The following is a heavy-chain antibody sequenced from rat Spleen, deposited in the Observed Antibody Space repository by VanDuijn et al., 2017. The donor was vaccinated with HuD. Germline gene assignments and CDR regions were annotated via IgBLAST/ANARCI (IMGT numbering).Heavy chain of an antibody. CDR3: ARSYGGYTQHWFPY. CDR2: ISTSGNT. CDR1: GFSLTSNG. Sequence: QVQLKVSGPGLVQPSQTLSLTCTVSGFSLTSNGVSWVRQPPGKGLEWIAAISTSGNTYYNSGLKSRLSISRDTSKNQLFLKMSSLQTDDTAIFFCARSYGGYTQHWFPYWGQGTLVTVSS. V-gene: IGHV2S8*01. J-gene: IGHJ3*01. D-gene: IGHD1-11*01.